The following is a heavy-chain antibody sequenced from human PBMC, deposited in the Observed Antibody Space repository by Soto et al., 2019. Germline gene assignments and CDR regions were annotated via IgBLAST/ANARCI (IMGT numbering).Heavy chain of an antibody. CDR3: ATTRGLAVGGSFDY. V-gene: IGHV4-39*01. CDR2: FYDGNT. D-gene: IGHD3-10*01. Sequence: SETLSLTCIVSGGSITRRSSYWAWIRQPPGKGLEWVGTFYDGNTYHNPSLRSRITIAVDTSKNQYSLKLNSVAAADTAFYYCATTRGLAVGGSFDYWGQGMLVTVSS. CDR1: GGSITRRSSY. J-gene: IGHJ4*02.